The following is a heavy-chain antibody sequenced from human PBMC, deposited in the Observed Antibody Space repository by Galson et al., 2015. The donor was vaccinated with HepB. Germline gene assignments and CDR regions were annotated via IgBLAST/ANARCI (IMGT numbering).Heavy chain of an antibody. CDR1: GFTFSSYW. J-gene: IGHJ6*03. CDR3: ARPARVGGGYYYYMDV. V-gene: IGHV3-7*01. D-gene: IGHD2-15*01. CDR2: IKQDGSEK. Sequence: SLRLSCAASGFTFSSYWMSWVRQAPGKGLEWVANIKQDGSEKYYVDSVKGRFTISRDNAKNSLYLQMNSLRAEDTALYYCARPARVGGGYYYYMDVWGKGTTVTVSS.